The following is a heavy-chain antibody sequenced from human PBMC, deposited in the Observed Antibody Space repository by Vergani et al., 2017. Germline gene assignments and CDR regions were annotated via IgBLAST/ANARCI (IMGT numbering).Heavy chain of an antibody. J-gene: IGHJ4*02. Sequence: EVQLVESGGGLVQPGGSLTLSCAASGFTFSGSAMHWVRQTSGKGLEWIGRIRDKTYNYATAYAVSVKGRFIISRDDSKRLAYLQLSGLKTEDTAVYFCSRGRGYSFGCSDYWGQGSLVTVSS. V-gene: IGHV3-73*02. D-gene: IGHD5-18*01. CDR3: SRGRGYSFGCSDY. CDR2: IRDKTYNYAT. CDR1: GFTFSGSA.